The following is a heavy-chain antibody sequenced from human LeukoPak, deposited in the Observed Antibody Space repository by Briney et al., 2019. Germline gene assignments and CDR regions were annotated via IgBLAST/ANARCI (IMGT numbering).Heavy chain of an antibody. CDR1: GFTFSSYS. CDR2: ISSSSSTI. J-gene: IGHJ4*02. Sequence: QAGGSLRLSCAASGFTFSSYSMNWVRQAPGKGLEWVSYISSSSSTIYYADSVKGRFTISRDNAKNSLYLQMNSLRDEDTAVYYCARELRSCYDSSGYSSSPYFDYWGQGTLVTVSS. CDR3: ARELRSCYDSSGYSSSPYFDY. D-gene: IGHD3-22*01. V-gene: IGHV3-48*02.